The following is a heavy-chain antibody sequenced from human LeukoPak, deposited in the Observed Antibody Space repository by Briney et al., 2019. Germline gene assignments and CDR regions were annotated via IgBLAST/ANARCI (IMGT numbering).Heavy chain of an antibody. D-gene: IGHD2-2*01. J-gene: IGHJ4*02. CDR2: ISYDGGYK. V-gene: IGHV3-30*03. Sequence: GGSLRLSCAASGFTFSSSGMHWVRQAPGKGLEWVAVISYDGGYKYYADSVKGRFTISRDNAKNTLYLQMNSLRAEDTAVYYCARVSVCSSASCYSLFDYWGQGTLVTVSS. CDR3: ARVSVCSSASCYSLFDY. CDR1: GFTFSSSG.